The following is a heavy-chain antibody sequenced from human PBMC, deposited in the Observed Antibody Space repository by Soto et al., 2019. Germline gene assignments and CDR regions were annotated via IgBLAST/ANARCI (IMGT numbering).Heavy chain of an antibody. J-gene: IGHJ4*02. Sequence: LRLSCAASGFTFSSYAMSWVRQAPGKGLEWVSAISGSGGSTYYADSVKGRFTISRDNSKNTLYLQMNSLRAEDTAVYYRAKNCGGDFYFDYWGQGTLVTVSS. CDR1: GFTFSSYA. CDR3: AKNCGGDFYFDY. D-gene: IGHD2-21*01. CDR2: ISGSGGST. V-gene: IGHV3-23*01.